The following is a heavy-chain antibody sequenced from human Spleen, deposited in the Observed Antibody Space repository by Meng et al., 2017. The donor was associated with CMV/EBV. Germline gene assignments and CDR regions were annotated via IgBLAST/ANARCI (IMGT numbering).Heavy chain of an antibody. V-gene: IGHV3-21*06. J-gene: IGHJ5*02. Sequence: GESLKISCAASGFTVSNNYMNWVRQAPGKGLEWVSSISSRSTYIYYADSVKGRFTISRDNARSSLYLQMRSLRTEDTAVYYCARAGTNYYDSGGYFLNWFDPWGQGTLVTVSS. CDR1: GFTVSNNY. D-gene: IGHD3-22*01. CDR2: ISSRSTYI. CDR3: ARAGTNYYDSGGYFLNWFDP.